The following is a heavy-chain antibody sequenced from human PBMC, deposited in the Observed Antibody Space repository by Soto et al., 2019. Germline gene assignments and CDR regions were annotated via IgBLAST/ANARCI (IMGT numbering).Heavy chain of an antibody. V-gene: IGHV4-39*07. Sequence: SETLSLTCTVSGGSISSSSYYWGWVRQPPGKGLEWIGSIYYSGSTYYNPSLKSRVTISVDTSKNQFSLKLSSVPAADTAVYYCTRSSSTVTTLDYWGQGTLVTVPS. J-gene: IGHJ4*02. D-gene: IGHD2-2*01. CDR2: IYYSGST. CDR1: GGSISSSSYY. CDR3: TRSSSTVTTLDY.